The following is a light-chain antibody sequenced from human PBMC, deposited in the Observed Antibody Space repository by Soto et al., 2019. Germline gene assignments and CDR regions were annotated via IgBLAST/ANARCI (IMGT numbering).Light chain of an antibody. V-gene: IGKV3-15*01. CDR2: DAS. CDR1: QGVSSN. Sequence: EKVMTQSPATLSVSPGERATLSCRASQGVSSNLAWYQQKPGQTPRLLIYDASTRATGIPARFSGSGSGTEFTLTISSLQSEDLVVYYCQQYDDWPETFGQGTKVEIK. CDR3: QQYDDWPET. J-gene: IGKJ1*01.